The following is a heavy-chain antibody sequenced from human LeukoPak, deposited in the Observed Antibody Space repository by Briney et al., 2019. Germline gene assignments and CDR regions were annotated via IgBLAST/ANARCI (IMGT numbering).Heavy chain of an antibody. CDR1: GFTFSSYE. J-gene: IGHJ4*02. V-gene: IGHV3-48*03. CDR2: ISSSGSTI. D-gene: IGHD1-26*01. Sequence: PGGSLRLSCAASGFTFSSYEMNWVRQAPGKGLEWVSYISSSGSTIYYADSVKGRFTISRDNAKNSLYLQMNTLRAEDTAVYYCARAPRNSGSLGYWGQGTLVTVSS. CDR3: ARAPRNSGSLGY.